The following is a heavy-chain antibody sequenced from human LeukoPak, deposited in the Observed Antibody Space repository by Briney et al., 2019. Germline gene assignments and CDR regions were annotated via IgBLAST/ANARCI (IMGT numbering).Heavy chain of an antibody. CDR3: ARRTYFDL. CDR1: GGSITPYY. J-gene: IGHJ2*01. CDR2: IYYSGST. Sequence: SETLSLTCTVSGGSITPYYWTWIRQSPGKELEWIGYIYYSGSTTYNPSLKSRVTISVDTSKNQFSLKLSSVTAADTAVYYCARRTYFDLWGRGTLVTVSS. V-gene: IGHV4-59*08.